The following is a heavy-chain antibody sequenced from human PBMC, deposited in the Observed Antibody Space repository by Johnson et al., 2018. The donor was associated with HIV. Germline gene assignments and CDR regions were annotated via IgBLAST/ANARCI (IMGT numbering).Heavy chain of an antibody. Sequence: VQLVESGGGLVQPGGSLRLSCAVSGFIFSSYWMSWVRQAPGKGLEWVANINQDESEKYYVDSVKGRFTISRDNDKNSLYLQMNSLRAEETALYYCARGGVVHDGFDMWGLGTKVTVSS. CDR1: GFIFSSYW. CDR3: ARGGVVHDGFDM. V-gene: IGHV3-7*03. CDR2: INQDESEK. D-gene: IGHD2-2*01. J-gene: IGHJ3*02.